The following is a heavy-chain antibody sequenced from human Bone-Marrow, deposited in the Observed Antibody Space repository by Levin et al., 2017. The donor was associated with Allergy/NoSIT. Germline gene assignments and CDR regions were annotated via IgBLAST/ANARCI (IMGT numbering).Heavy chain of an antibody. CDR1: GGSFSGYY. CDR3: ARGVEHAKPTVTTPGRYCDY. J-gene: IGHJ4*02. CDR2: IYHSGST. V-gene: IGHV4-34*01. D-gene: IGHD4-17*01. Sequence: SETLSLTCAVYGGSFSGYYWSWIRQPPGKGLEWIGEIYHSGSTNYNPSLKSRVTISLDTSKNQFSLNMSSVTAADTAVYYCARGVEHAKPTVTTPGRYCDYRGKGTQVTV.